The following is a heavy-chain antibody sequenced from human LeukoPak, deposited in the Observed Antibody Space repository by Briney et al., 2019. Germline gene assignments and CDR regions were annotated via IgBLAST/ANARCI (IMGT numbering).Heavy chain of an antibody. V-gene: IGHV3-23*01. CDR3: ARGTYSDHPQYMDV. J-gene: IGHJ6*03. D-gene: IGHD4-17*01. CDR2: ISASGGRT. CDR1: GFTVSNYA. Sequence: GGSLRLSCAASGFTVSNYAMSWVRRAPGKRLEWVSAISASGGRTEYTDSGKGRFTISRDSSKNTRHLQMNSLRAEDTAVYYCARGTYSDHPQYMDVWGKGTTVTVSS.